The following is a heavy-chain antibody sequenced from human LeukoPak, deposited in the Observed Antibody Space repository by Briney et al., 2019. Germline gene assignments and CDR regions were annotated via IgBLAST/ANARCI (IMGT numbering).Heavy chain of an antibody. D-gene: IGHD5-24*01. CDR1: GYTFTSYG. Sequence: ASVKVSCKASGYTFTSYGISWVRQAPGQGLEWMGWISAYNGNTNYAQKLQGRVTMTTDTSTSTAYMELSSLRSEDTAVYYCARAKRNLEMATISFFDSFLDYYYGMDVWGQGTTVTVSS. J-gene: IGHJ6*02. CDR3: ARAKRNLEMATISFFDSFLDYYYGMDV. V-gene: IGHV1-18*01. CDR2: ISAYNGNT.